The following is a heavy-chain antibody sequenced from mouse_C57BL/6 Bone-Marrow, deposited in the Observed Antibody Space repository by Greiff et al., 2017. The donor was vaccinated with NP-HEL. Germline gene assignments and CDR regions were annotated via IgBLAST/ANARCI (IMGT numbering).Heavy chain of an antibody. D-gene: IGHD1-1*01. V-gene: IGHV5-17*01. CDR1: GFTFSDYG. J-gene: IGHJ1*03. CDR2: ISSGSSTI. CDR3: ARENFVTTVVAHYWYFDV. Sequence: EVKLVESGGGLVKPGGSLKLSCAASGFTFSDYGMHWVRQAPEKGLEWVAYISSGSSTIYYADKVKGRFTISRDNAKNTPFLQLTSLRSEDTAMYYCARENFVTTVVAHYWYFDVWGTGTTVTVSS.